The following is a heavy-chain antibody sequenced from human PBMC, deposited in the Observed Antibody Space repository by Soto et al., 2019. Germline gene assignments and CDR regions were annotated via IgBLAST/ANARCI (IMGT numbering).Heavy chain of an antibody. Sequence: GESLKISCKGSGYSFTSYWIGWVRQMPGKGLEWMGIIYPGDSDTRYSPSFQGQVTISADKSISTAYLQWSSLKASDTAMYYCARQTENYDFWSGYPNIYYFDYWGQGTLVTVYS. V-gene: IGHV5-51*01. CDR3: ARQTENYDFWSGYPNIYYFDY. J-gene: IGHJ4*02. D-gene: IGHD3-3*01. CDR2: IYPGDSDT. CDR1: GYSFTSYW.